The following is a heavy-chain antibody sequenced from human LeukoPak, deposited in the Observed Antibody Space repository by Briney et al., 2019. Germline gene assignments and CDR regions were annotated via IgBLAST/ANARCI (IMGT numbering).Heavy chain of an antibody. Sequence: ASVKVSCKASGYTFTRYGINWVRQAPGQGLEWVGWISVYNDATNYAQKLQGRVSFTTDPSTNTAYMELRSLTSDDTAIYYCARRTLDSSGYVFGHPTEPFYFDFWGQGTLVTVSS. CDR2: ISVYNDAT. J-gene: IGHJ4*02. D-gene: IGHD3-22*01. CDR3: ARRTLDSSGYVFGHPTEPFYFDF. V-gene: IGHV1-18*01. CDR1: GYTFTRYG.